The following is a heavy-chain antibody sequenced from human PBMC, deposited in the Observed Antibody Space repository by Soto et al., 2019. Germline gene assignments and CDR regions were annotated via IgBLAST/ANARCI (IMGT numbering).Heavy chain of an antibody. CDR1: GFTFSSYA. D-gene: IGHD3-9*01. V-gene: IGHV3-23*01. CDR2: FSGSGGST. CDR3: AKELTRLPAQYYYYGMDV. Sequence: EVQLLESGGGLVQPGGSLRLSCAASGFTFSSYAMSWVRQAPGKGLEWVSAFSGSGGSTYYADSVKGRFTISRDNSKNTLYLQMNSLRAEDTAVYYCAKELTRLPAQYYYYGMDVWGQGTTVTVSS. J-gene: IGHJ6*02.